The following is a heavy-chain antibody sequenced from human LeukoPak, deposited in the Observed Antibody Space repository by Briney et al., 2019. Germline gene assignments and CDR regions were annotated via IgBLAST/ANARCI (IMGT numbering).Heavy chain of an antibody. V-gene: IGHV1-8*01. CDR3: AIQELTIFGVLAHYYGMDV. D-gene: IGHD3-3*01. Sequence: ASVKVSCKASGYTFTSYDINWVRQATGQGLEWMGWMNPNSGNTGYAQKFQGRVTMTRNTSISTAYMELSSLRSEDTAVYYCAIQELTIFGVLAHYYGMDVWGQGTTVTVSS. CDR2: MNPNSGNT. CDR1: GYTFTSYD. J-gene: IGHJ6*02.